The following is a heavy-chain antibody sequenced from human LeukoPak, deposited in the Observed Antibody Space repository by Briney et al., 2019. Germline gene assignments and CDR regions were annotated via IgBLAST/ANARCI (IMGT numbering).Heavy chain of an antibody. CDR3: ATGHRKYYDILTGYSYFDY. CDR1: GYTLTELS. Sequence: ASVTVSCTVSGYTLTELSMHWVRQAPGKGLEWMGGFDPEDGETIYAQKFQGRVTMTEDTSTDTAYMELSSLRSEDTAVYYCATGHRKYYDILTGYSYFDYWGQGTLVTVSS. V-gene: IGHV1-24*01. J-gene: IGHJ4*02. D-gene: IGHD3-9*01. CDR2: FDPEDGET.